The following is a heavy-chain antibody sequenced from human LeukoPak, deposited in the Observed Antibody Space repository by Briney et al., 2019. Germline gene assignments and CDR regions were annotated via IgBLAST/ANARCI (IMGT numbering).Heavy chain of an antibody. V-gene: IGHV4-59*01. CDR2: IYYSGST. J-gene: IGHJ3*02. CDR1: GGSISSYY. D-gene: IGHD3-16*02. CDR3: ARVFYVWGSYRPLYAFDI. Sequence: SETLSLTCTVSGGSISSYYWSWIRQPPGKGLEWIGYIYYSGSTNYNPSLKSRVTISVDTSKNQFSLKLSSVTAADTAVYYCARVFYVWGSYRPLYAFDIWGQGTMVTVSS.